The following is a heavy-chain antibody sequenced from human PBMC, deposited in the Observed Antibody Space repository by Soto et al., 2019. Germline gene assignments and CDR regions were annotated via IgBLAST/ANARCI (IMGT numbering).Heavy chain of an antibody. CDR1: GFTFSSYA. Sequence: GGSLRLSCAASGFTFSSYAMSWVRQAPGKGLEWVSAISGSGGSTYYADSVKGRFTISRDNSKNTLYLQMNSLRAEDTAVYYCAKARVGVCGGDCYYFDYWGQGTLVTVSS. CDR3: AKARVGVCGGDCYYFDY. V-gene: IGHV3-23*01. J-gene: IGHJ4*02. CDR2: ISGSGGST. D-gene: IGHD2-21*02.